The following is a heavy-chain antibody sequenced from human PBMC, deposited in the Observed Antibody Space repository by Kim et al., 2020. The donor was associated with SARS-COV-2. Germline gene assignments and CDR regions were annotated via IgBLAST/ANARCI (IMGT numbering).Heavy chain of an antibody. CDR1: GFTFSSYA. D-gene: IGHD3-22*01. Sequence: GGSLRLSCAASGFTFSSYAMSWVRQAPGKGLEWVSAISGSGGSTYYADSVKGRFTISRDNSKNTLYLQMNSLRAEDTAVYYCAKDFYYYDSSGYGPFDYWGQGTLVTVSS. J-gene: IGHJ4*02. CDR3: AKDFYYYDSSGYGPFDY. V-gene: IGHV3-23*01. CDR2: ISGSGGST.